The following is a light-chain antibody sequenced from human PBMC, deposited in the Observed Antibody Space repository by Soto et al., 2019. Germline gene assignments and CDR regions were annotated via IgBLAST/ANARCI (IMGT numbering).Light chain of an antibody. Sequence: VLTQSPGTLSLSPGERATLSCRASQSVSSTYLAWYQLKPGQAPRLLIYDVSNRASGIPARFSGSGSETDFTLTISSLEPEDFAVYYCQQRSDWPLTFGQGTRLEI. J-gene: IGKJ5*01. CDR3: QQRSDWPLT. V-gene: IGKV3D-20*02. CDR2: DVS. CDR1: QSVSSTY.